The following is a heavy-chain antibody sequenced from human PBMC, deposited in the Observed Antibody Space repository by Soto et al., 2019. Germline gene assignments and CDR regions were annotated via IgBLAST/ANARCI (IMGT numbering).Heavy chain of an antibody. D-gene: IGHD3-16*01. CDR2: ISAYNGNT. CDR1: GYTFSNYV. V-gene: IGHV1-18*01. J-gene: IGHJ4*02. Sequence: QVQLVQSGSEVKKPGASVTVSCKASGYTFSNYVITWVRQAPGQGPEWMGWISAYNGNTNYVQKFQGRLSMTTDTPTSTVYMELRRLRSDDTAVYYCAREAHPFALFTYCDSWGQGTLVTVSS. CDR3: AREAHPFALFTYCDS.